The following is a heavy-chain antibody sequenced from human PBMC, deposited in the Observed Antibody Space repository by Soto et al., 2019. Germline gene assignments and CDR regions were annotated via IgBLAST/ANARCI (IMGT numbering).Heavy chain of an antibody. D-gene: IGHD3-16*01. CDR2: ILPVYDTT. CDR3: ARMRGMLLGSFDV. V-gene: IGHV1-69*06. J-gene: IGHJ3*01. Sequence: QEKLVQTGAEVKTPGSSVKVSCKISGGSFKNNAFSWVRQAPGQGLEWMGQILPVYDTTKYARKFEGRVTTTADKSTTTIHMELELVRSDDTAVYYCARMRGMLLGSFDVWGQGTTVSVSS. CDR1: GGSFKNNA.